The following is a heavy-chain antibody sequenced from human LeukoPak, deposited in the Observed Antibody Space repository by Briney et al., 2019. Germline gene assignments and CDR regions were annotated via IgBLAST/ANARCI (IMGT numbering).Heavy chain of an antibody. CDR2: ISGSGSII. CDR3: ATRTRTTVPFDY. D-gene: IGHD4-11*01. J-gene: IGHJ4*02. CDR1: GFTFSSYE. Sequence: PGGSLRLSCAASGFTFSSYEMNWDRQAPGKGLEWVSYISGSGSIIYYADSVKGRFTISRDNAKNSLYLQMNSLRAEDTAVYYCATRTRTTVPFDYWGQGTLVTVSS. V-gene: IGHV3-48*03.